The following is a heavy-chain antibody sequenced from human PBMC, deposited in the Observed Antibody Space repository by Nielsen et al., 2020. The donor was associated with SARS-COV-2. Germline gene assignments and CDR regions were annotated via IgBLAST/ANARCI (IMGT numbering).Heavy chain of an antibody. D-gene: IGHD3-10*01. CDR2: IYSGGST. Sequence: WIRQPPGKGLEWVSVIYSGGSTYYADSVEGRFTISRDNSKNTLYLQMNSLRAEDTAVYYCAGSMAAPLYYYGMDVWGQGTTVTVSS. J-gene: IGHJ6*02. V-gene: IGHV3-66*01. CDR3: AGSMAAPLYYYGMDV.